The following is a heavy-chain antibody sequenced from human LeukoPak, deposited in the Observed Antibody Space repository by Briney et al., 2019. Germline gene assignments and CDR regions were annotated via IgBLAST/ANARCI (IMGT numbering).Heavy chain of an antibody. J-gene: IGHJ4*02. Sequence: GGSLRLSCAASGFTFDDYAMHWVRQAPGKGLEWVSGISWNSGSIGYADSVKGRFTISRDNAKNSLYLQMNSLRAEDTAVYYCARDLREMATIDWGQGTLVTVSS. V-gene: IGHV3-9*01. CDR2: ISWNSGSI. CDR3: ARDLREMATID. D-gene: IGHD5-24*01. CDR1: GFTFDDYA.